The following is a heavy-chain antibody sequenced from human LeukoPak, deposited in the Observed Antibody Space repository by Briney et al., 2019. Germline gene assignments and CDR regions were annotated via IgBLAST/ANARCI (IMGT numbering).Heavy chain of an antibody. D-gene: IGHD6-13*01. CDR3: AREEIRGSSFDY. CDR2: IYYSGST. J-gene: IGHJ4*02. Sequence: PSETLSLTCTVSGGSISSYYWSWIRQPPGKGLEWIGYIYYSGSTNYNPSLKSRVTISVDTSKNQFSLQLSSVSAADTAVYYCAREEIRGSSFDYWGQGTLVTVSS. V-gene: IGHV4-59*01. CDR1: GGSISSYY.